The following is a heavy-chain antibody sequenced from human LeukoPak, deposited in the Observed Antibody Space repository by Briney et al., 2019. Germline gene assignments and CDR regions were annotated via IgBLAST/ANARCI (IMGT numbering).Heavy chain of an antibody. D-gene: IGHD3-10*01. CDR2: TSSDLNVK. Sequence: GGSLRLSCAASGFTLRNYVIHWVRQAPGKGLEWVAVTSSDLNVKLYADSVKGRFTISRDNSRSTLYLQMNSLRPEDTAFYYCAREGYYGSGSPPSLYFDYWGQGTLVTVSS. V-gene: IGHV3-30-3*01. CDR3: AREGYYGSGSPPSLYFDY. CDR1: GFTLRNYV. J-gene: IGHJ4*02.